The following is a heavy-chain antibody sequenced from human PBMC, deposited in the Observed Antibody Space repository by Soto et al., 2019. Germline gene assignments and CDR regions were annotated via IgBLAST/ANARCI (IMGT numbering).Heavy chain of an antibody. J-gene: IGHJ6*03. D-gene: IGHD1-1*01. CDR2: ISSSSSTI. CDR1: GFTFSSYS. Sequence: GGSLRLSCAASGFTFSSYSMNWVRQAPGKGLEWVSYISSSSSTIYYADSVKGRFTISRDNAKNSLYLQMNSLRAEDTAVYYCARDALEGSYYYYYYMDVWGKGTTVTVSS. CDR3: ARDALEGSYYYYYYMDV. V-gene: IGHV3-48*01.